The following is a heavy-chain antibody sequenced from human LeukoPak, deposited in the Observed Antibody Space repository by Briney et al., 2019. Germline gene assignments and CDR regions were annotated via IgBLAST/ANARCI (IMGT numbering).Heavy chain of an antibody. CDR2: IWYDGSNK. J-gene: IGHJ3*02. D-gene: IGHD1-14*01. CDR3: AKELKRYKAFDI. CDR1: GFTFSSYG. V-gene: IGHV3-33*06. Sequence: GRSLRLSCAASGFTFSSYGMHWVRQAPGKGLEWVAVIWYDGSNKYCADSVKGRFTISRDNSKNTLYLQMNSLRAEDTAVYYCAKELKRYKAFDIWGQGTMVTVSS.